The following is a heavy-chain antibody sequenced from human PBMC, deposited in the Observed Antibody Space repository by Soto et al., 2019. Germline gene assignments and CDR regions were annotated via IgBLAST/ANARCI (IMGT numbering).Heavy chain of an antibody. V-gene: IGHV3-33*01. Sequence: QVQLVESGGGVVQPGRSLRLSCAASGFTFSSYGMHWVRQAPGKGLEWVAVIWYDGSNKYYADSVKGRFTISRDNSKNTLYLQMNSLRAEDTAVYYCAREGADFLVTDWYFDLWGRGTLVTVSS. J-gene: IGHJ2*01. CDR1: GFTFSSYG. CDR2: IWYDGSNK. CDR3: AREGADFLVTDWYFDL. D-gene: IGHD2-21*02.